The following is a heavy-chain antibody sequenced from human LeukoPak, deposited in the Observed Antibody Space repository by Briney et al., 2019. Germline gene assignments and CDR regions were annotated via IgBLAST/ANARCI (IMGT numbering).Heavy chain of an antibody. CDR3: TRDLGVDTTMIFFDY. D-gene: IGHD5-18*01. CDR2: ISAYNGNT. V-gene: IGHV1-18*01. J-gene: IGHJ4*02. Sequence: ASVTVSCKASGYTFTSFGISWVRQAPGQGLEWMGWISAYNGNTNYAQKLQGRVTMTTDTSTSTAYMEIRSLRSDDTAVYYCTRDLGVDTTMIFFDYWGRGSLVTVSS. CDR1: GYTFTSFG.